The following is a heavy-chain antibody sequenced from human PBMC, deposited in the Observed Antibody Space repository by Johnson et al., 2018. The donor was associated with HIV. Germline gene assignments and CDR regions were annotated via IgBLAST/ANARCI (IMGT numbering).Heavy chain of an antibody. J-gene: IGHJ3*02. CDR1: GFTLSNYW. V-gene: IGHV3-7*05. CDR3: ARLIAVVIDGFDI. Sequence: VQLVESGGGLVQRGGSLRLSCAASGFTLSNYWMSWVRQAPGKGLEWVANINQDGSEKYFVDSVKGRFTISRDNAKNSLYLQMNTLRAEETAVYYCARLIAVVIDGFDIWGQGTMVTVSA. D-gene: IGHD3-22*01. CDR2: INQDGSEK.